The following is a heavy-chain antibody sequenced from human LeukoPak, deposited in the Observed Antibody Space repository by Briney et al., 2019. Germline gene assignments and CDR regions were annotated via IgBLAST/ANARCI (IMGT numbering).Heavy chain of an antibody. CDR1: GGSFSGYY. CDR2: INHSGST. CDR3: ARSLAPVVVPAAKNESKISDDY. J-gene: IGHJ4*02. D-gene: IGHD2-2*01. V-gene: IGHV4-34*01. Sequence: SETLSLTCAVYGGSFSGYYWSWIRQPPGKGLEWIGEINHSGSTNYNPSLKSRVTISVDTSKNQFSLKLSSVTAADTAVYYCARSLAPVVVPAAKNESKISDDYWGQGTLVTVSS.